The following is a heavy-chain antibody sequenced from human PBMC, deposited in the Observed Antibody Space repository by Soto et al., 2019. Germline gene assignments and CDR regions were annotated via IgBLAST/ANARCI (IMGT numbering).Heavy chain of an antibody. CDR3: ASISSYKLGDNWFDP. D-gene: IGHD1-20*01. Sequence: QVQLVQSGAEVKKPGSSVKVSCKASGGTFSSYAISWVRQAPGQGLECMGGIIPILGTANYAQKFQGRVTITADESTSTAYMDLSSLRSEDTAVYYCASISSYKLGDNWFDPWGQGTLVTVSS. CDR1: GGTFSSYA. CDR2: IIPILGTA. J-gene: IGHJ5*02. V-gene: IGHV1-69*01.